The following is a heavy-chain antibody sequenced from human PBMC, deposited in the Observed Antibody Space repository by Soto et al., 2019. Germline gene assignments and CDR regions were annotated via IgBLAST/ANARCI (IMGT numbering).Heavy chain of an antibody. Sequence: GESLKISCKASGYTFTTYWICWVRQMPGKGLEWMAIIYPGDSDTKYNPSFQGQVTISADKSINTAYLQWSSLKASDTAMYYCAITRCSSTSCHSLGHSDWFDPWGQGTPVTVSS. CDR3: AITRCSSTSCHSLGHSDWFDP. J-gene: IGHJ5*02. CDR2: IYPGDSDT. CDR1: GYTFTTYW. V-gene: IGHV5-51*01. D-gene: IGHD2-2*01.